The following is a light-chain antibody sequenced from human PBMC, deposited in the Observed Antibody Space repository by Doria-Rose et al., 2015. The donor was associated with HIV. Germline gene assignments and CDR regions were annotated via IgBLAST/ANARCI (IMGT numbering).Light chain of an antibody. CDR3: QQTYSSPQWT. V-gene: IGKV1-39*01. CDR2: AAS. Sequence: DIQMTPYPSSLSASIGDRVTITCRASQTVSTYLNWFQQEPGKAPKLLIYAASRLQSGVPSRFSGSGSGTDFTLTISGLQPGDFATYYCQQTYSSPQWTVGQGTK. J-gene: IGKJ1*01. CDR1: QTVSTY.